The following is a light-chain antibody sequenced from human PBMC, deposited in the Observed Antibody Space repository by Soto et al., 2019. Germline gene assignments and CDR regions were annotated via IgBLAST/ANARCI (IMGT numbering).Light chain of an antibody. J-gene: IGKJ1*01. CDR2: GSS. CDR1: QSLASNY. Sequence: EIVLTQSPGTRSLSPGERATLSCRASQSLASNYLAWYQQKPGQAPRLLLYGSSTRATGIPDRFSGSGSGTDFTLTISRLEPEDFAVYYCQHYRSSWTFGQGTKVEIK. V-gene: IGKV3-20*01. CDR3: QHYRSSWT.